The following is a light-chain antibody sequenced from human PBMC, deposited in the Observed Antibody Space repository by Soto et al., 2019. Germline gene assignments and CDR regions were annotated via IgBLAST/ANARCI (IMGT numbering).Light chain of an antibody. Sequence: QSVLTQPASVSGSPGQSISISCTGTRSDVGGYKHVSWYQQHPGKVPRLIIFDVSSRPSGVSHRFSGSKSGDTASLTISGLQAEDEDDYYCSSYTSVNLYVFGTGTKVTVL. CDR3: SSYTSVNLYV. J-gene: IGLJ1*01. CDR1: RSDVGGYKH. CDR2: DVS. V-gene: IGLV2-14*03.